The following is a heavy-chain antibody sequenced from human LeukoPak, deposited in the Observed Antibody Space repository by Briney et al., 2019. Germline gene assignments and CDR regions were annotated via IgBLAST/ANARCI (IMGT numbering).Heavy chain of an antibody. V-gene: IGHV4-31*03. D-gene: IGHD3-22*01. J-gene: IGHJ6*03. Sequence: SETLSLTCTVSGGSISSGGYYWSWIRHHPGKGLEWLGYIYYSGSTYYNPSLKSRVTISVDTSKNQFSLKLSSVTAADTAVYYCARTVGDRSGYYFVYYYYYYMDVWGKGTTVTVSS. CDR3: ARTVGDRSGYYFVYYYYYYMDV. CDR2: IYYSGST. CDR1: GGSISSGGYY.